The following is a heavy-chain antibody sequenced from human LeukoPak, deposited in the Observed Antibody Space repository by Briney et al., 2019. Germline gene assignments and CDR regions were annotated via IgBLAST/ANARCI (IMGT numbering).Heavy chain of an antibody. D-gene: IGHD6-19*01. Sequence: GRSLRLSCAASGFTFSSYEMNWVRQAPGKGLEWVSYISGSSSTIYYADSVKGRFTISRDNAKNSLYLQMNSLRAEDTGVYYCVISSGWKGGYYFDFWGQGTLVTVSA. CDR1: GFTFSSYE. CDR3: VISSGWKGGYYFDF. J-gene: IGHJ4*02. V-gene: IGHV3-48*03. CDR2: ISGSSSTI.